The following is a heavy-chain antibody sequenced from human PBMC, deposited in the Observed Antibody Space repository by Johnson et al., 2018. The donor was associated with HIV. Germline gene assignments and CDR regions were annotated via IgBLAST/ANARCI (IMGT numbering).Heavy chain of an antibody. CDR3: AKDFGIRALPYGRAFDI. Sequence: QVQLVESGGGVVQPGRSLRLSCAASGFTFSNYAMHWVRQAPGKGLEWVAVISYDGSNKYYADSVKGRFTISRDNSKNTLYLQMNSLRAEDTAVYYCAKDFGIRALPYGRAFDIWGQGTMVTVSS. CDR2: ISYDGSNK. V-gene: IGHV3-30*04. J-gene: IGHJ3*02. D-gene: IGHD3-10*01. CDR1: GFTFSNYA.